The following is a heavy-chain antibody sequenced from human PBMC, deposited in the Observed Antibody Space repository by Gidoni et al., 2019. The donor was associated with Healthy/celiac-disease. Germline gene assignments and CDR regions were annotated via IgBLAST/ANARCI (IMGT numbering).Heavy chain of an antibody. Sequence: QVQLVESGGGVVQPGRSLSLSCAASGFTFSSYAMHWVRQAPGKGLEGVAGISDEGSKKDYADSVKGRFTISRDNSKNTLYLQMNSLRAEDTAVYYCARVLGYCSSTSCQPLDYWGQGTLVTVSS. CDR2: ISDEGSKK. D-gene: IGHD2-2*01. CDR3: ARVLGYCSSTSCQPLDY. CDR1: GFTFSSYA. V-gene: IGHV3-30-3*01. J-gene: IGHJ4*02.